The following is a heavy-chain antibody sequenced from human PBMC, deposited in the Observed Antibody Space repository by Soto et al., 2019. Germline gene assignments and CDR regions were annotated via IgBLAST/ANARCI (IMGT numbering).Heavy chain of an antibody. CDR3: AKRAVTQNYYYYHMDV. CDR1: GFTFNNYG. CDR2: ISESGGDT. D-gene: IGHD4-4*01. Sequence: GGSLRLSCGGSGFTFNNYGMSWVRQAPGKGLEWVSAISESGGDTYYADSVKGRFTISRDSSKNTVFLQMSSLRAEDTAVYYCAKRAVTQNYYYYHMDVWGKGTTVTVSS. V-gene: IGHV3-23*01. J-gene: IGHJ6*03.